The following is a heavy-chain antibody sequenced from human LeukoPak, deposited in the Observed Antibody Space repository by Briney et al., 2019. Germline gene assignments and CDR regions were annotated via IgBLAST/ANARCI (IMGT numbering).Heavy chain of an antibody. CDR2: FDPEDGET. CDR3: ARRPANIANYFGAFDI. Sequence: ASVKVSCKVSGYTLTELSMHWVRQAPGKGLEWMGGFDPEDGETIYAQKFQGRVTMTEDTSTDTAYMELSSLRSEDTAVYYCARRPANIANYFGAFDIWGQGTMITVSS. CDR1: GYTLTELS. D-gene: IGHD2/OR15-2a*01. V-gene: IGHV1-24*01. J-gene: IGHJ3*02.